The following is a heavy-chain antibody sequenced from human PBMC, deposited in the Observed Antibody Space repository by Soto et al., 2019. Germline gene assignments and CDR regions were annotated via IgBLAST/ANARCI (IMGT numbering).Heavy chain of an antibody. Sequence: SETLSLTCAVSGVSISSGNWWTWVRQSPQRGLEYIGEIFHDGTANYYPSFERRVAISVDTSKNQFSLKLTSVTAADTAIYFCARLVYDTRLNYMYFDLWGQGTLVTVSS. J-gene: IGHJ4*02. V-gene: IGHV4-4*02. D-gene: IGHD3-10*01. CDR2: IFHDGTA. CDR1: GVSISSGNW. CDR3: ARLVYDTRLNYMYFDL.